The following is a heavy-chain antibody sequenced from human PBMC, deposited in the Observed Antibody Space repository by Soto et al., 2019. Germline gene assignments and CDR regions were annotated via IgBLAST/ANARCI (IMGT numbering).Heavy chain of an antibody. J-gene: IGHJ5*02. CDR3: AGGHLQNYNWNYESCWFDP. CDR2: IIPIFGTA. D-gene: IGHD1-7*01. CDR1: GGTFSSYA. V-gene: IGHV1-69*12. Sequence: QVQLVQSGAEVKKPGSSVKVSCKASGGTFSSYAISWVRQAPGQGLEWMGGIIPIFGTANYAQKFQGRVTITADESTSTAYMELSSLRSEDTAVYYCAGGHLQNYNWNYESCWFDPWGQGTLVTVSS.